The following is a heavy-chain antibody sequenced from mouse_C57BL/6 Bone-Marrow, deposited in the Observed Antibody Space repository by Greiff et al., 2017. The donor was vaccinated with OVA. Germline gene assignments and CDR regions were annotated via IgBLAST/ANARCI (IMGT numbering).Heavy chain of an antibody. D-gene: IGHD6-2*01. Sequence: QVQLQQSGPGLVQPSQSLSITCTVSGFSLTSYGVHWVRQSPGKGLEWLGVIWRGGSTDYNHAFMSSLSITKDNSKSQVFFKMNSLPADDTAIYSSANHLSWSWFAYWGQGTLVTVSA. V-gene: IGHV2-5*01. CDR3: ANHLSWSWFAY. CDR2: IWRGGST. CDR1: GFSLTSYG. J-gene: IGHJ3*01.